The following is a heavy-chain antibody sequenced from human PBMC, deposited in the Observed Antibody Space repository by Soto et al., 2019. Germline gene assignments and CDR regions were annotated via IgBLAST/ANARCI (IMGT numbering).Heavy chain of an antibody. J-gene: IGHJ5*02. CDR3: ARTSYDSSGTAADP. V-gene: IGHV4-31*03. CDR2: IYYSGST. D-gene: IGHD3-22*01. CDR1: GGSISSGVYY. Sequence: SSETLSLTCTVSGGSISSGVYYWSWIRQHPGKGLEWIGYIYYSGSTYYNPSLKSRVTISVDTSKNQFSLKLSSVTAADTAVYYCARTSYDSSGTAADPWGQGTLVTVSS.